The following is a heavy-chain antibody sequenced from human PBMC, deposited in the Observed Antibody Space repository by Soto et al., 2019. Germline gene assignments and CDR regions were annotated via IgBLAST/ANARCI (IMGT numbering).Heavy chain of an antibody. J-gene: IGHJ6*02. Sequence: EVKLLESGGGLAQPGGSLRLSCAGSGFPFSTYAITWVRQAPGKGLEWVSAISTNDGKTYYAESVRGRVTISRDNSKNTVYLQMTSLRAEDTATYYCARGGVYGGDHDYTAMDVGGPGTTVTVSS. V-gene: IGHV3-23*01. CDR3: ARGGVYGGDHDYTAMDV. CDR1: GFPFSTYA. CDR2: ISTNDGKT. D-gene: IGHD4-17*01.